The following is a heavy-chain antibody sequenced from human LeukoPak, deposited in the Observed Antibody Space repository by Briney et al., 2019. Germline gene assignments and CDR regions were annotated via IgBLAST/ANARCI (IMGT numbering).Heavy chain of an antibody. V-gene: IGHV1-18*04. CDR2: ISAYNGNT. CDR1: GYTFTSYG. J-gene: IGHJ5*02. Sequence: ASVKVSCKASGYTFTSYGISWVRQAPGQGLEWMGWISAYNGNTNYAQKLQGRVTMTTDTSTSTAYMELRSLRSDDTAVYYCARDKYCYDSSGYYFDNWFDPWGQGTLVTVSS. D-gene: IGHD3-22*01. CDR3: ARDKYCYDSSGYYFDNWFDP.